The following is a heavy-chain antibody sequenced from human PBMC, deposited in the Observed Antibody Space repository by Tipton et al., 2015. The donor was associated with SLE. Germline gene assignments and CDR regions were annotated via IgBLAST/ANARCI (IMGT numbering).Heavy chain of an antibody. V-gene: IGHV4-39*07. Sequence: TLSLTCSVSGDSISRVTYYWAWGWVRQPPGKGLEGIGSFYYSGNRYYNPSLKRRVSISVDTSTNQFSLRLSSVTAADTAVYYCARVTTNVDPWGQGTLVTVSS. CDR3: ARVTTNVDP. CDR1: GDSISRVTYY. CDR2: FYYSGNR. D-gene: IGHD4-11*01. J-gene: IGHJ5*02.